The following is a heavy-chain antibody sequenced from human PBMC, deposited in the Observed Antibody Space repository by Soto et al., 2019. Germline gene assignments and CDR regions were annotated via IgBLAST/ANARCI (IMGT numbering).Heavy chain of an antibody. D-gene: IGHD3-10*01. Sequence: QVQLQESGPRLVKPSETLPLKCTVSGGSVSSDKYLWGWIRQPPGKGLEWFASIRYGGAPYGNTFYEASFGGRVTISLDTSAIQVYLRLTSVTATDTAVYYCARHDDHRSPPLGFHIWGQGTLVTVSS. V-gene: IGHV4-39*01. CDR2: IRYGGAPYGNT. CDR3: ARHDDHRSPPLGFHI. J-gene: IGHJ3*02. CDR1: GGSVSSDKYL.